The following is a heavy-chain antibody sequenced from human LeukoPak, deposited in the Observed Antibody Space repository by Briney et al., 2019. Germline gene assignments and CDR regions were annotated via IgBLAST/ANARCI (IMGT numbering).Heavy chain of an antibody. CDR2: ISSSSSYI. Sequence: GGSLRLSCAASGFTFSSYSMNWVRQAPGKGLEWVSSISSSSSYIYYADSVKGRFTISRDNAKNSLYLQMNSLRAEDTAVYYCAREGTIFGVVITALDYWGQGTLVTVSS. D-gene: IGHD3-3*01. CDR3: AREGTIFGVVITALDY. CDR1: GFTFSSYS. J-gene: IGHJ4*02. V-gene: IGHV3-21*04.